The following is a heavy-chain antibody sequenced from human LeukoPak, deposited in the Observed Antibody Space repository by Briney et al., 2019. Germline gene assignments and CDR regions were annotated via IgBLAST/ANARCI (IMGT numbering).Heavy chain of an antibody. CDR3: ARPYNWNDYYGMDV. V-gene: IGHV3-30-3*01. D-gene: IGHD1-1*01. J-gene: IGHJ6*02. CDR1: GFTFSSYA. CDR2: ISYDGSNK. Sequence: QPGRSLRLSCAASGFTFSSYAMHWVRQAPGKGLEWVAVISYDGSNKYYADFVKGRFTISRDNSKNTLYLQMNSLRAEDTAVYYCARPYNWNDYYGMDVWGQGTTVTVSS.